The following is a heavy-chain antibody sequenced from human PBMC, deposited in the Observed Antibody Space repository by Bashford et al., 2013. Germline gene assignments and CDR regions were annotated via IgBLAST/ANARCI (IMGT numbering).Heavy chain of an antibody. V-gene: IGHV3-33*01. CDR1: GFTFSGYG. D-gene: IGHD1-26*01. Sequence: GGSLRLSCATSGFTFSGYGMHWVRQAPGKGLEWVADIWYDGGNKHYADSVKGRFTISRDNSKNTLYLEMNSLRAEDTAVYYCVRDHQGGSYYSVYFEYWGQGTLVTVSS. CDR3: VRDHQGGSYYSVYFEY. J-gene: IGHJ4*02. CDR2: IWYDGGNK.